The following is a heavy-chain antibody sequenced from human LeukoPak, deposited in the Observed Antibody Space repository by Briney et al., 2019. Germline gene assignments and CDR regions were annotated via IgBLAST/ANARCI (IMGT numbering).Heavy chain of an antibody. V-gene: IGHV4-59*01. CDR3: AREGTTHAGVDQ. J-gene: IGHJ4*02. CDR1: GVSISTYY. Sequence: SETLSLTYTVSGVSISTYYWSWIRQPPGKGLEWLGYIYSSGSTYYNPSLKSRVTISVDTSKKQFSLKLSSVTAADTAVYYCAREGTTHAGVDQWGQGTLVTVSS. CDR2: IYSSGST. D-gene: IGHD1-14*01.